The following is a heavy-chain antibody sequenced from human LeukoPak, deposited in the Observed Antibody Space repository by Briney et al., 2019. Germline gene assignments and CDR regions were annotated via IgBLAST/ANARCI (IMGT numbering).Heavy chain of an antibody. CDR2: IKSKTDGGTT. CDR1: GGSFSGYY. CDR3: TTGIRWELELSPDAFDI. D-gene: IGHD1-26*01. Sequence: PSETLSLTCAVYGGSFSGYYWSWIRQPPGKGLEWVGRIKSKTDGGTTDYAAPVKGRFTISRDDSKNTLYLQMNSLKTEDTAVYYCTTGIRWELELSPDAFDIWGQGTMVTVSS. V-gene: IGHV3-15*01. J-gene: IGHJ3*02.